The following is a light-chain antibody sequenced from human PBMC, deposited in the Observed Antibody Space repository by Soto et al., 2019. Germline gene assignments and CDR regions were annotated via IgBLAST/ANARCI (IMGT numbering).Light chain of an antibody. CDR3: QQYDNSLWT. CDR1: QSVSYY. Sequence: EIVLTQSPATLSLSPGERATLSCRASQSVSYYLTWYQQKPGQAPRLLIYDASNRATGIPARFSGSGSGTDFTLTISSLEPEDSAVYYCQQYDNSLWTFGQGTKVEIK. CDR2: DAS. J-gene: IGKJ1*01. V-gene: IGKV3-11*01.